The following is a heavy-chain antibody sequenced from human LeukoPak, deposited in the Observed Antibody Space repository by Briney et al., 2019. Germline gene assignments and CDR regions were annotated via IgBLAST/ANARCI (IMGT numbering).Heavy chain of an antibody. J-gene: IGHJ4*02. V-gene: IGHV3-23*01. CDR1: GFSLSSYA. D-gene: IGHD2-15*01. CDR2: TSSSDDGK. CDR3: AKAPVTSCRGAFCYPFDS. Sequence: GGSLRLSCTVSGFSLSSYAMSWVRRAPGKGLEWVSATSSSDDGKYYADSVRGRFTIPRDNSRNTMYLQMNSLRAEDAAVYYCAKAPVTSCRGAFCYPFDSWGQGTLVTVSS.